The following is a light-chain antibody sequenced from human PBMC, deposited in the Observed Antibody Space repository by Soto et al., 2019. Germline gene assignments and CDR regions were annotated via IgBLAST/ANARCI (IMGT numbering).Light chain of an antibody. J-gene: IGKJ4*01. CDR1: QNVNSY. CDR2: DAS. V-gene: IGKV3-11*01. Sequence: EIVLTQSPATLSLSPGERATLSCRATQNVNSYLAWYQQKPGQAHRLLIYDASDRATGISVRFSGSGSGTDFTLTISSLKPEDFAVYYCQQRSNWPLTFGGGTKVEIK. CDR3: QQRSNWPLT.